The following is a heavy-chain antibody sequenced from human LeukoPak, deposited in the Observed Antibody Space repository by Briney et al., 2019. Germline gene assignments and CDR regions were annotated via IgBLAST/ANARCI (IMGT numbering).Heavy chain of an antibody. J-gene: IGHJ6*03. V-gene: IGHV4-4*07. CDR3: ARPDYDFWSGSPGGNYMDV. D-gene: IGHD3-3*01. CDR2: IYTSGST. CDR1: GGSISSYY. Sequence: SETLSLTCTVSGGSISSYYWSWIRQPAGKGLEWIGRIYTSGSTNYNPSLKSRVTMSVDTSKNQFSLKLSSVTAEDTAVYYCARPDYDFWSGSPGGNYMDVWGKGTTVTVSS.